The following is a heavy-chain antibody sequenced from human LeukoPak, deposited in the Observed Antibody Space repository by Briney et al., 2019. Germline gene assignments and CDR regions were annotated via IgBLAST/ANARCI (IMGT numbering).Heavy chain of an antibody. D-gene: IGHD3-16*02. Sequence: ASVNVSCKASGYTFTAYYMHWVRQAPGQGLEWMGWINPTRAGTKYAQKFQDRVTLTRDTSINTAFMELSRLRSDDTAVYYCARGNDNIWGSYPSGFWGQGTLVTVSS. CDR2: INPTRAGT. CDR3: ARGNDNIWGSYPSGF. J-gene: IGHJ4*02. CDR1: GYTFTAYY. V-gene: IGHV1-2*02.